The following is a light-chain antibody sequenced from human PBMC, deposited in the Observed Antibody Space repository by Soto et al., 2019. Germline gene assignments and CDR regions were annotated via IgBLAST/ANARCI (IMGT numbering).Light chain of an antibody. CDR3: QQCAYSPRT. Sequence: EIVLTQSPDSLSLSPGERATLSCRASQNVDNNYLAWYQQRPGLAPRLLIYGASIRATGIPDRFSCSGSGTDFTLSISRLEPEDLAVYYCQQCAYSPRTFGQGTKLEVK. CDR2: GAS. CDR1: QNVDNNY. J-gene: IGKJ1*01. V-gene: IGKV3-20*01.